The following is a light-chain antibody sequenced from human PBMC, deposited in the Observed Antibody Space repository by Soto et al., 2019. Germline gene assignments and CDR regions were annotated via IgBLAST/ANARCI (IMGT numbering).Light chain of an antibody. Sequence: DIQMTQSPSSLPASVGDRVTITCRASHSISTYLNWYQQKPGKAPKLLIYGASKLQSGVPSRFSGSGSGTDFTLTISSLQPDDFAAYYCQHSYNTPAFGQGTKLDI. V-gene: IGKV1-39*01. J-gene: IGKJ1*01. CDR1: HSISTY. CDR3: QHSYNTPA. CDR2: GAS.